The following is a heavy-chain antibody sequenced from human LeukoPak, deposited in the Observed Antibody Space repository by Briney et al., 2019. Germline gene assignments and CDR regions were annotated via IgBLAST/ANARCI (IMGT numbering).Heavy chain of an antibody. CDR3: ARVSRNCSGGSCYSRLLDY. Sequence: PGGSLRLSCAASGFTFSSYAMHWVRQAPGKGLEYVSATSSNGGSTYYANSVKGRFTISRDNSKNTLYLQMGSLRAEDMAVYYCARVSRNCSGGSCYSRLLDYWGQGTLVTVSS. CDR1: GFTFSSYA. J-gene: IGHJ4*02. D-gene: IGHD2-15*01. CDR2: TSSNGGST. V-gene: IGHV3-64*01.